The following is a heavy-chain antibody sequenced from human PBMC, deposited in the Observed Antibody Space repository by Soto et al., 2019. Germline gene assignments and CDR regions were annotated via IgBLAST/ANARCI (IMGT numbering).Heavy chain of an antibody. D-gene: IGHD6-13*01. CDR1: GFTFSSYG. CDR3: AKDVGSSWYGGFDY. Sequence: GGSLRLSCAASGFTFSSYGMHWVRQAPGKGLEWVAVISYDGSNKYYADSVKGRFTISRDNYKNTLYLQMNSLRAEDTAVYYCAKDVGSSWYGGFDYWGQGTLVTVSS. V-gene: IGHV3-30*18. J-gene: IGHJ4*02. CDR2: ISYDGSNK.